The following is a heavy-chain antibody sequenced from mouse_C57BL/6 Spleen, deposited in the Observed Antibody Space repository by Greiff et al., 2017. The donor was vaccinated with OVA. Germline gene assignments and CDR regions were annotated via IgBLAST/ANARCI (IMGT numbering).Heavy chain of an antibody. V-gene: IGHV5-17*01. J-gene: IGHJ1*03. CDR2: ISSGSSTI. CDR3: ARQADMITEYWYFDV. CDR1: LFTFSYYG. Sequence: LFNPLFSLKLSFSSSLFTFSYYGMHWVRQAPEKGLEWVAYISSGSSTIYYADTVKGRFTISRDNAKNTLFLQMTSLRSEDTAMYYCARQADMITEYWYFDVWGTGTTVTVSS. D-gene: IGHD2-4*01.